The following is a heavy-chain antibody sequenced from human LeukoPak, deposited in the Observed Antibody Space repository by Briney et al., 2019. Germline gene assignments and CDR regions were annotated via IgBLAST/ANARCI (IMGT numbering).Heavy chain of an antibody. J-gene: IGHJ4*02. Sequence: GGSLRLSCAASGFTFTTYWMSWVRQAPGEGLEWVSSISTSSSYIYYADSVKGRFTISRDNAKNSLYLQMNSLRAEDTAVYYCARRYGDYVGSFEYWGQGTLVTVSS. CDR2: ISTSSSYI. CDR1: GFTFTTYW. CDR3: ARRYGDYVGSFEY. V-gene: IGHV3-21*01. D-gene: IGHD4-17*01.